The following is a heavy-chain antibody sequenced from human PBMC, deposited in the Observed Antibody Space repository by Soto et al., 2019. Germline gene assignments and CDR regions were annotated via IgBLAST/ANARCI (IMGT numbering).Heavy chain of an antibody. CDR1: GYTFTSYY. D-gene: IGHD5-12*01. V-gene: IGHV1-46*01. J-gene: IGHJ5*02. Sequence: ASVKVSCKASGYTFTSYYMHWVRQAPGQGLEWMGIINPSGGSTSYAQKFQGRVTMTRDTSTSTVYMELSSLRSEDTAVYYCARDQDIVATNYSWFDPWGQGTLVTVSS. CDR3: ARDQDIVATNYSWFDP. CDR2: INPSGGST.